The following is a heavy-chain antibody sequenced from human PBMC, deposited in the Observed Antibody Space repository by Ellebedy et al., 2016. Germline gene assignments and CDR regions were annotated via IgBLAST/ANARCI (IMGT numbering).Heavy chain of an antibody. CDR3: ARAPPGPLDYFYYMDV. J-gene: IGHJ6*03. V-gene: IGHV3-20*01. CDR2: IDWNGETR. D-gene: IGHD3-10*01. Sequence: GESLKISXAASGFIFDDYGMSWVRQVPGKGLEWVSRIDWNGETRDYADSVRGRFTISRDNAKNSLYLQMNSLRVEDTALYHCARAPPGPLDYFYYMDVWGKGTTVTVSS. CDR1: GFIFDDYG.